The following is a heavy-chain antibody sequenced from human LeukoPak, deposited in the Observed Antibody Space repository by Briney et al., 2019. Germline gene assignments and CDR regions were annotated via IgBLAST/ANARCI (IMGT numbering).Heavy chain of an antibody. Sequence: GASVKVSCKASGGTFSSYAISWVRQAPGQGLEWMGRIIPILGIANYAQKFQGRVTITADKSTSTAYMELSSLRSEDTAVYYCARDLGGKLLWSPLYYYGMDVWGQGTTVTVSS. D-gene: IGHD3-10*01. CDR2: IIPILGIA. V-gene: IGHV1-69*04. CDR1: GGTFSSYA. CDR3: ARDLGGKLLWSPLYYYGMDV. J-gene: IGHJ6*02.